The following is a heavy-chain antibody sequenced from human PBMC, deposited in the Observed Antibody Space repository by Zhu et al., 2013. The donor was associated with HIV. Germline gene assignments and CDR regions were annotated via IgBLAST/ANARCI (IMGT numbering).Heavy chain of an antibody. V-gene: IGHV4-39*07. J-gene: IGHJ4*02. CDR2: LYYSGSI. CDR1: GGSISSSSHY. D-gene: IGHD6-6*01. Sequence: QVQLQESGPGLVKTSETLSLICNVSGGSISSSSHYWGWVRQPPGKGLEWIGSLYYSGSIFYNPSLKSRLTISADTSKKQLSLRLKSVTAADTAVYYCAREDAQLGAGFDYWGQGIPVIVS. CDR3: AREDAQLGAGFDY.